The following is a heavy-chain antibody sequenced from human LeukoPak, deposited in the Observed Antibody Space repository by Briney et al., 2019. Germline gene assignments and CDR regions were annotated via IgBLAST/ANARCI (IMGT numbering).Heavy chain of an antibody. D-gene: IGHD6-19*01. CDR1: GGSISSGSYY. Sequence: PSETLSLTCTVSGGSISSGSYYWSWIRQPAGKGLEWIGRIYTSGSTNYNPSLKSRVTISVDTSKNQFSLKLSSVTAADTAVYYCARRRGDSSGSRRVYYMDVWGKGTTVTVSS. CDR2: IYTSGST. CDR3: ARRRGDSSGSRRVYYMDV. J-gene: IGHJ6*03. V-gene: IGHV4-61*02.